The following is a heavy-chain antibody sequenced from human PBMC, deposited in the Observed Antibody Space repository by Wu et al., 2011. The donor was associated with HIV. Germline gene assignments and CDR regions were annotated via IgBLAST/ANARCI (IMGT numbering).Heavy chain of an antibody. CDR1: GYSFTNYW. Sequence: VQLVQSGAEVKKPGESLKISCQGSGYSFTNYWIAWVRQMPGKGLEWMGIIYAGDSDTRYSPSFRGQVTISVDKSTSTAYVQWSSLKASDTAIYYCARHRGGRSDAFDIWGQGTMVTVSS. V-gene: IGHV5-51*01. CDR2: IYAGDSDT. D-gene: IGHD1-26*01. J-gene: IGHJ3*02. CDR3: ARHRGGRSDAFDI.